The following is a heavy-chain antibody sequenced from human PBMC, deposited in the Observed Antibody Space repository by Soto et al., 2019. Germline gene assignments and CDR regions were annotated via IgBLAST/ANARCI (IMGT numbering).Heavy chain of an antibody. CDR3: ARDLPVYCSGGSCYSAN. J-gene: IGHJ4*02. V-gene: IGHV1-18*01. Sequence: VASVKVSCKASGYTFTSYGISWVRQAPGQGLEWMGWISSYNGYTNYAQKLQGRVTMTTDTSTSTAYMELRSLRSDDTAVYYCARDLPVYCSGGSCYSANWGQGTLVTVS. D-gene: IGHD2-15*01. CDR2: ISSYNGYT. CDR1: GYTFTSYG.